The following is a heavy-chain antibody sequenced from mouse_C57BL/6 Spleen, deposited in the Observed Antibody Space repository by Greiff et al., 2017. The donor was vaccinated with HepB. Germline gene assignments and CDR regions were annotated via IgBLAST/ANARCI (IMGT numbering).Heavy chain of an antibody. CDR2: IYPGSGST. CDR3: AREGSYYGSSYDYAMDY. D-gene: IGHD1-1*01. V-gene: IGHV1-55*01. J-gene: IGHJ4*01. CDR1: GYTFTSYW. Sequence: QVQLQQPGAELVKPGASVKMSCKASGYTFTSYWITWVKQRPGQGLEWIGDIYPGSGSTNYNEKFKSKATLTVDTSSSTAYMQLSSLTSEDSAVYYCAREGSYYGSSYDYAMDYWGQGTSVTVSS.